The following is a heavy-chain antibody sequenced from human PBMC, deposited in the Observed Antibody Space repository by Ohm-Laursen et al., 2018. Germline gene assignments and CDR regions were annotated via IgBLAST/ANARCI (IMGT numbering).Heavy chain of an antibody. V-gene: IGHV1-69*13. CDR2: IIPIFGTA. Sequence: SVKVSCNASGYTFTGYSMYWVRQAPGQGLEWMGGIIPIFGTANYAQKFQGRVTITADESTSTAYMELSSLRSEDTAVYYCARKGLGYYDSSGYFDYWGQGTLVTVSS. J-gene: IGHJ4*02. CDR3: ARKGLGYYDSSGYFDY. D-gene: IGHD3-22*01. CDR1: GYTFTGYS.